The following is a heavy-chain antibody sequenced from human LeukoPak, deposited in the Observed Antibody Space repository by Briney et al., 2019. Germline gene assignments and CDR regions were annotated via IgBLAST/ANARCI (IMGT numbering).Heavy chain of an antibody. D-gene: IGHD6-19*01. Sequence: PGGSLRLSCAASGFTFSSYSMNWVRQAPGKGLEWVSSISSSSSYIYYADSVKGRFTISRDNAKNSLYLQMNSLRAEDTAVYYCGRDLQQWLVAYDAFDILGQGTMVTVSS. CDR2: ISSSSSYI. J-gene: IGHJ3*02. CDR3: GRDLQQWLVAYDAFDI. V-gene: IGHV3-21*01. CDR1: GFTFSSYS.